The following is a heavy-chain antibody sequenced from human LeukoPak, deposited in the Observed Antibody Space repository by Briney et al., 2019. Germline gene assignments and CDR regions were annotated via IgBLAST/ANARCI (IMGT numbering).Heavy chain of an antibody. Sequence: PSETLSLTCAVYGGSFSGYYWSWIRQPPGKGPEWIGEINHSGSTNYNPSLKSRVTISVDTSKNQFSLKLSSVTAADTAVYYCARGRRYYDSSGYWYWGQGTLVTVSS. J-gene: IGHJ4*02. CDR3: ARGRRYYDSSGYWY. CDR1: GGSFSGYY. D-gene: IGHD3-22*01. CDR2: INHSGST. V-gene: IGHV4-34*01.